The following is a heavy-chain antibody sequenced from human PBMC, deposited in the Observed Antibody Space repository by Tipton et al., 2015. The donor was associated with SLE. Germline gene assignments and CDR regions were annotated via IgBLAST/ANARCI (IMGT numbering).Heavy chain of an antibody. CDR1: GGSFSGYY. Sequence: TLSLTCAAYGGSFSGYYWSWIRQPPGKGLEWIGEINHSGSTNYNPSLKSRVTISIDTSKNQFSLKVSSVTAADTAVYYCARGRYCSSTSCSYYFDYWGQGTLVTVSS. J-gene: IGHJ4*02. V-gene: IGHV4-34*01. D-gene: IGHD2-2*01. CDR3: ARGRYCSSTSCSYYFDY. CDR2: INHSGST.